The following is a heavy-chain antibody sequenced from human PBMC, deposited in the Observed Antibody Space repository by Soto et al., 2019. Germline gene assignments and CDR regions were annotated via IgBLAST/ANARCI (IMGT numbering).Heavy chain of an antibody. CDR1: GFIVSSSY. CDR3: ARCSGWYGQCYFDC. D-gene: IGHD6-13*01. Sequence: DVQLVETGGGLIQPGGSLRLSCAASGFIVSSSYMSWVRQAPGKGLEWVPVIYSDGRTYYADSVKGRFTISRDNSKNTLYLQMNSLGAEDTAVYYCARCSGWYGQCYFDCWGQGTLVTVSS. V-gene: IGHV3-53*02. J-gene: IGHJ4*02. CDR2: IYSDGRT.